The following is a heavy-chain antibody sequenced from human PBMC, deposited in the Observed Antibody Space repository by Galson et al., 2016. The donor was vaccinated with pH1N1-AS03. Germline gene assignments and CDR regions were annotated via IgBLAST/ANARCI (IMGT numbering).Heavy chain of an antibody. J-gene: IGHJ4*02. V-gene: IGHV4-61*02. D-gene: IGHD3-16*01. CDR2: IIVNETQKTETT. Sequence: TLSLTCSVSGDSISSDTSYWSWIRQPAGKGLEWIGRIIVNETQKTETTHYDPPLKSRLSISVDKSKNQFSLTLSSVAASDTAVYYCARDRAPWDFDSWGQGTRVTVSS. CDR1: GDSISSDTSY. CDR3: ARDRAPWDFDS.